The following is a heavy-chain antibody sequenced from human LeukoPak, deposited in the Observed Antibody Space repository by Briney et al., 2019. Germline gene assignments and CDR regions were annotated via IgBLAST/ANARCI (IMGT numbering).Heavy chain of an antibody. CDR1: GDSLSSNSTT. CDR3: ARGLVVTGVDY. D-gene: IGHD3/OR15-3a*01. V-gene: IGHV6-1*01. CDR2: TKYRSKWYN. Sequence: SQTLSLPCAISGDSLSSNSTTWHWIRQSPTRGLEWLGRTKYRSKWYNDYAVSVKSRITINPDTSKNQFSLQLNSVTPEDTAVYYCARGLVVTGVDYWGQGTLVTVSS. J-gene: IGHJ4*02.